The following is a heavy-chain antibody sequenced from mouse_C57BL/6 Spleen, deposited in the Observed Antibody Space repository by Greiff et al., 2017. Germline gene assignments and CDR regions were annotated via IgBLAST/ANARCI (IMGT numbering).Heavy chain of an antibody. Sequence: VQLQQSVAELVRPGASVKLSCTASGFNIKNTYMHWVKQRPEQGLEWIGRIDPANGNTKYTPKFQGKATITADTSSNTAYLQLSSLTSEDTAISYWANGGTTVPSYWYFDVWGTGTTVTVSS. CDR1: GFNIKNTY. CDR3: ANGGTTVPSYWYFDV. CDR2: IDPANGNT. V-gene: IGHV14-3*01. J-gene: IGHJ1*03. D-gene: IGHD1-1*01.